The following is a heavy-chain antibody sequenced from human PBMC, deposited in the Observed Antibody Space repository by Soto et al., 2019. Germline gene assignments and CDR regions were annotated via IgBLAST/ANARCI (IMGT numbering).Heavy chain of an antibody. CDR1: GGSFSGYY. V-gene: IGHV4-34*01. Sequence: WETLSLTCAVYGGSFSGYYWSWIRQPPGKGLEWIGEINHSGSTNYNPSLKSRVTISVDTSKNQFSLKLSSVTAADTAVYYCARVTRIAARPYIDYWGQGTLVTVT. D-gene: IGHD6-6*01. CDR3: ARVTRIAARPYIDY. CDR2: INHSGST. J-gene: IGHJ4*02.